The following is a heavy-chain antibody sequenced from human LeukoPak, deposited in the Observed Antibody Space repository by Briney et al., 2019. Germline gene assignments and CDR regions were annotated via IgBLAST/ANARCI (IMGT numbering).Heavy chain of an antibody. Sequence: PSQTLSLTCTVSGGSISSGSYYWSWIRQPAGKGLEWIGRIYTSGSTNYNPSLKSRVTISVDTSENQFSLKLSSVTAADTAVYYCARGLRFLEWLSHHITYYFDYWGQGTLVTVSS. CDR1: GGSISSGSYY. CDR2: IYTSGST. V-gene: IGHV4-61*02. J-gene: IGHJ4*02. D-gene: IGHD3-3*01. CDR3: ARGLRFLEWLSHHITYYFDY.